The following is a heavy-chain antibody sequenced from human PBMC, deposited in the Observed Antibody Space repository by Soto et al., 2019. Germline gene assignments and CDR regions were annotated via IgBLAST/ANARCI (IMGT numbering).Heavy chain of an antibody. CDR1: GASISSGGYY. CDR2: IYFSGST. J-gene: IGHJ6*02. Sequence: PSETLSLTCTVSGASISSGGYYWIWIRQLPGKGLEWIGYIYFSGSTYYNPSLESRVTISLDTSQNQFSLKLSSETAADTAVYYCASSSLYGMDVWGQGTTVTVSS. CDR3: ASSSLYGMDV. V-gene: IGHV4-30-4*08.